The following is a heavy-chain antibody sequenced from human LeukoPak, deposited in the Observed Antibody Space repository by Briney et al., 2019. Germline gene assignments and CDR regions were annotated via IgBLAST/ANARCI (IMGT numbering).Heavy chain of an antibody. V-gene: IGHV4-61*01. CDR3: ARWPKWAAADNYYYCGMDV. CDR1: GVSISSSSYY. CDR2: IYYSGST. J-gene: IGHJ6*02. Sequence: KPSETLSLTCTVSGVSISSSSYYWSWIRQPPGKGLEWIGYIYYSGSTNYNPSLKSRVTISVDTSKNQFSLKLSSVTAADTAVYYCARWPKWAAADNYYYCGMDVWGQGTTVTVSS. D-gene: IGHD6-13*01.